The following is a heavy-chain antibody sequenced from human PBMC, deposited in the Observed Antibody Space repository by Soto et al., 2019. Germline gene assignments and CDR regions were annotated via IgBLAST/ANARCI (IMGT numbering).Heavy chain of an antibody. Sequence: GESLKISCKGSGYSFTSYWIGWARQMPGKGLEWMGIIYPGDSDTRYSPSFQGQVTISADKSISTAYLQWSSLKASDTAMYYCARRQIAVAGTRAFDIWGQGTMVTVSS. CDR3: ARRQIAVAGTRAFDI. CDR1: GYSFTSYW. D-gene: IGHD6-19*01. J-gene: IGHJ3*02. CDR2: IYPGDSDT. V-gene: IGHV5-51*01.